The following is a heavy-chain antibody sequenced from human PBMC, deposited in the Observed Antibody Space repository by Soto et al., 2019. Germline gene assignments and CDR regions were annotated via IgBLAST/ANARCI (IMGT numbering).Heavy chain of an antibody. V-gene: IGHV6-1*01. J-gene: IGHJ4*02. CDR2: TYSRSKWYN. CDR1: GDSVSSNTAS. CDR3: AKGDNLGPKTGYAFDH. D-gene: IGHD5-12*01. Sequence: PSQTLSLTCAISGDSVSSNTASWNWVRQSPSRGLEWLGRTYSRSKWYNDYAVSVKSRIIINPDTSKNQFSLQLNSVTPEDTAVYYCAKGDNLGPKTGYAFDHWGQGSLATVSS.